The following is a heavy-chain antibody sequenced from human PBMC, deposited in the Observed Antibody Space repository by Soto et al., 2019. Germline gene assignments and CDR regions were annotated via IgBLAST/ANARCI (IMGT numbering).Heavy chain of an antibody. CDR3: ARDHY. CDR2: IKQDGSDK. CDR1: GFTFSTYW. V-gene: IGHV3-7*05. Sequence: EVQLLESGGGLVQPGGSLRLTCAASGFTFSTYWMTWVRQAPGKGLEWVANIKQDGSDKYYVDSVKGRFTISRDNDKDALYLQMNRLGGEDTARYYCARDHYWGQGTTVTVYS. J-gene: IGHJ4*02.